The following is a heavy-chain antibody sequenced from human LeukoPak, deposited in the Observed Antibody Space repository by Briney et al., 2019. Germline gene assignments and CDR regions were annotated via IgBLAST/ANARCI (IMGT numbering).Heavy chain of an antibody. CDR3: ARLRDYYYNYMDV. Sequence: PSETLSLTCAVYGGSFSGYYWSWIRQPAGKGLEWIGRIYTSGSTNYNPSLKSRVTMSVDTSKIQISLKLNSVTAADTAVYYCARLRDYYYNYMDVWGKGTTVTISS. CDR2: IYTSGST. V-gene: IGHV4-59*10. J-gene: IGHJ6*03. CDR1: GGSFSGYY.